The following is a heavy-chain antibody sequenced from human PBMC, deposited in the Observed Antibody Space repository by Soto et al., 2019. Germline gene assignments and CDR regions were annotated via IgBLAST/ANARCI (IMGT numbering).Heavy chain of an antibody. CDR2: INHSGST. J-gene: IGHJ4*02. D-gene: IGHD3-9*01. V-gene: IGHV4-34*01. CDR1: GGSFSGYY. Sequence: SETLSLTCAVYGGSFSGYYWSWIRQPPGKGLEWIGEINHSGSTNYNPSLKSRVTISVDTSKNQFSLKLSSVTAADTAVYYCARWSYYDILTGYAQYYFDYWGQGTLVTVSS. CDR3: ARWSYYDILTGYAQYYFDY.